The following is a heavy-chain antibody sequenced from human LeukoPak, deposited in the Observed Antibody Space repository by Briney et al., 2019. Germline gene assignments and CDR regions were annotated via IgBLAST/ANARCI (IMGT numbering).Heavy chain of an antibody. CDR2: IIPIFGTA. CDR3: ARELGRRSTSAYYMDV. Sequence: ASVKVSCKASGGTFSSYAISWVRQAPGQGLEWMGGIIPIFGTANYAQKFQGRVTITADESTSTAYMELSSLRSEDTAVYYCARELGRRSTSAYYMDVWGKGITVTVSS. D-gene: IGHD2-2*01. CDR1: GGTFSSYA. J-gene: IGHJ6*03. V-gene: IGHV1-69*01.